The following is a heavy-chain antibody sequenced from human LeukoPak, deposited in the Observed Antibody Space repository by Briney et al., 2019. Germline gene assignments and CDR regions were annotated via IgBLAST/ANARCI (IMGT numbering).Heavy chain of an antibody. D-gene: IGHD3-10*01. CDR1: GGTFSSYG. Sequence: ASVKVSCKASGGTFSSYGINWVRQAPGQGLEWMGGIIPISGTANYAQKFQGRVTITTDESTTTAYMDLSSLRSEDTVVYYCARGLVVRGVTYYFDYWGQGTLVTVSS. CDR3: ARGLVVRGVTYYFDY. CDR2: IIPISGTA. V-gene: IGHV1-69*05. J-gene: IGHJ4*02.